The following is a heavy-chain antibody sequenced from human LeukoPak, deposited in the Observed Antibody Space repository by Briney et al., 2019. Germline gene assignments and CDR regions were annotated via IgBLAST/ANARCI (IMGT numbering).Heavy chain of an antibody. D-gene: IGHD3-22*01. J-gene: IGHJ4*02. CDR3: ARASGSSGYFPNDY. CDR2: ISSSSSYI. CDR1: GFTFSSYC. Sequence: GGSLRLSCAASGFTFSSYCMSWVRQAPGKGLEWVSSISSSSSYIYYADSVKGRFTISRDNAKNSLYLQMNSLRAEDTAVCYCARASGSSGYFPNDYWGQGTLVTVSS. V-gene: IGHV3-21*01.